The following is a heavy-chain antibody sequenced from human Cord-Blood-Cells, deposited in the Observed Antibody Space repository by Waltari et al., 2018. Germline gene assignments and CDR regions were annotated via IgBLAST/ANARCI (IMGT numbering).Heavy chain of an antibody. CDR2: ISYDGSNK. D-gene: IGHD3-3*01. V-gene: IGHV3-30*18. J-gene: IGHJ4*02. Sequence: QVQLVESGGGVVQPGRSLRLSCAASGFTFSSYGMHWVRQAPGKGLEWVAVISYDGSNKYYADSVKGRFTISRDNSKNTLYLQMNSLRAEDTAVYYCAKDRAIFGVVITLGGSWGQGTLVTVSS. CDR3: AKDRAIFGVVITLGGS. CDR1: GFTFSSYG.